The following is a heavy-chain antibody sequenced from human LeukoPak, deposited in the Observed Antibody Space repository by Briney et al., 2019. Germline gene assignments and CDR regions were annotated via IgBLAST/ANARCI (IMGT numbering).Heavy chain of an antibody. D-gene: IGHD4-17*01. CDR1: GYIFTDYA. Sequence: ASVKVSCKASGYIFTDYAIQWVRQAPGQGLEWMGWINAGNGKTKYSQKFQGRVTITRDTSASTAYMELSGLRSEDTAVYYCARVRWTSTVTTYYLDYWGQGTLVTVSS. V-gene: IGHV1-3*01. J-gene: IGHJ4*02. CDR2: INAGNGKT. CDR3: ARVRWTSTVTTYYLDY.